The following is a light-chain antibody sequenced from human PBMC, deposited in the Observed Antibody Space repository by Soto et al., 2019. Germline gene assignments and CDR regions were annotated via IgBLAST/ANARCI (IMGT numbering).Light chain of an antibody. Sequence: QSALTQPRSVSGSPGQSVTISCTGISSDVDSYNRVSWYQQPPGTAPKLMIYEVGNRPSGVPDRFSGSKSGNTASLTISGLQAEDEADYYCCSYAGSHTWVFGTGTKLTVL. J-gene: IGLJ1*01. CDR1: SSDVDSYNR. CDR2: EVG. CDR3: CSYAGSHTWV. V-gene: IGLV2-18*02.